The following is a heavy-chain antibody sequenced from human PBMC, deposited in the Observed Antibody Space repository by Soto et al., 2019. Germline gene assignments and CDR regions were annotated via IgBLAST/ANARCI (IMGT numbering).Heavy chain of an antibody. J-gene: IGHJ6*02. V-gene: IGHV3-30-3*01. CDR3: ARGGDYGYYYYYDMDV. CDR2: ISYDGSNK. Sequence: PGGSLRLSCAASGFTFSSYAMHWVRQAPGKGLEWVAVISYDGSNKYYADSVKGRFTISRDNSKNTLYLQMNSLRAEDTAVYYCARGGDYGYYYYYDMDVWGQGTTVNVSS. CDR1: GFTFSSYA. D-gene: IGHD4-17*01.